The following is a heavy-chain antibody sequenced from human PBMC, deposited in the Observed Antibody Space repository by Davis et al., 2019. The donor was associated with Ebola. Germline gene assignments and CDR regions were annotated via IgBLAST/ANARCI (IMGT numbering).Heavy chain of an antibody. Sequence: PSETLSLTCTVSGGSISSYYWSWIRQPAGKGLEWIGRIYTSGSTNYNPSLKSRVTMSVDTSKNQFSLKLSSVTAADTAVYYCARSIAVAGPEGYYYYYYGMDVWGQGTTVTVSS. CDR3: ARSIAVAGPEGYYYYYYGMDV. CDR1: GGSISSYY. J-gene: IGHJ6*02. D-gene: IGHD6-19*01. V-gene: IGHV4-4*07. CDR2: IYTSGST.